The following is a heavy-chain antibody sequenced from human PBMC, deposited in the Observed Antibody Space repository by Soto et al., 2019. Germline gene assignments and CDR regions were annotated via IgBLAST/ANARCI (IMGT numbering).Heavy chain of an antibody. V-gene: IGHV3-23*01. Sequence: GGSLRLSCAASGFTFSSYGMSWVRQAPGKGLEWVSSISNSGSEIFYAASVKGRFTISRDSSKNTLYLEMSSLRPEDTAVYYCVRRGYNWQFSEYWDQGTLVTVAS. CDR2: ISNSGSEI. CDR3: VRRGYNWQFSEY. CDR1: GFTFSSYG. J-gene: IGHJ4*02. D-gene: IGHD6-25*01.